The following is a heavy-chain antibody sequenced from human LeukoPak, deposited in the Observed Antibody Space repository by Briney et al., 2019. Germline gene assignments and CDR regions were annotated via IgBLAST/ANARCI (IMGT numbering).Heavy chain of an antibody. CDR2: ITASGGNT. V-gene: IGHV3-23*01. CDR3: AKGNGYSYGRYYFDY. J-gene: IGHJ4*02. D-gene: IGHD5-18*01. CDR1: GFTFSSYA. Sequence: GGSLRLSCAASGFTFSSYAMGWVRQAPGKGLEWVSAITASGGNTYYADSVEGRFTISRDNSKNTLYLQVNSLRAEDTAVYYCAKGNGYSYGRYYFDYWGQGTLVTVSS.